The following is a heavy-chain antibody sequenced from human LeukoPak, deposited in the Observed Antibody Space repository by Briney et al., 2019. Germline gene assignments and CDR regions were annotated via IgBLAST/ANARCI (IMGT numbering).Heavy chain of an antibody. J-gene: IGHJ4*02. D-gene: IGHD3-22*01. CDR3: VRDRGNYDSSDPLDY. CDR2: ISAYNGNT. CDR1: GYTFTTYG. V-gene: IGHV1-18*01. Sequence: ASVKVSCKTSGYTFTTYGISWVRQAPGQGLEWMGWISAYNGNTNYAQKLQGRVTMTTDASTSTAYMELRSLRSDDTAVYYCVRDRGNYDSSDPLDYWGQGTLVTVSS.